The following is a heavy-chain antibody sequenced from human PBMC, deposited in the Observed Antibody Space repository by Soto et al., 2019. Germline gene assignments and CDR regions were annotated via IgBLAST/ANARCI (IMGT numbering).Heavy chain of an antibody. J-gene: IGHJ3*02. CDR3: TSRLTASGTGPSVFDI. V-gene: IGHV3-23*01. D-gene: IGHD1-1*01. CDR2: ISGSGGNT. Sequence: GGSLRLSCDASGFTFSSCVMSWVRQAPGKGLEWVSAISGSGGNTYFADSVKGRFTISRDNSKNTLYLQMNSLRVDDTALYYCTSRLTASGTGPSVFDIWGRGTMVTVSS. CDR1: GFTFSSCV.